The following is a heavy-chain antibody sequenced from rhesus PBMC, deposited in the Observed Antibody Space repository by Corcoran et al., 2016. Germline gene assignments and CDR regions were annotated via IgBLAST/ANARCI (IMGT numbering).Heavy chain of an antibody. CDR1: GYTFTDYY. V-gene: IGHV1-111*02. D-gene: IGHD1-44*02. Sequence: EVQLVQSGAEVKKPGASVKISCKASGYTFTDYYLHWVRQAPGKGLEWMGRVDPEDGSAIRAQKFQDRVTITADTSTDVAYMELSSLRSEDTAVYYCATGLGWELQDYWGQGVLVTVSS. CDR2: VDPEDGSA. CDR3: ATGLGWELQDY. J-gene: IGHJ4*01.